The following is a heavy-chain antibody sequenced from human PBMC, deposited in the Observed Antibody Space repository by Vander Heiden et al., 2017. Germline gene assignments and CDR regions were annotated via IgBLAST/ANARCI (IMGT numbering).Heavy chain of an antibody. CDR2: IYYSGST. CDR3: ARSSGAYFDY. J-gene: IGHJ4*02. V-gene: IGHV4-31*03. Sequence: ESGPGLVMPSQTLSLPCTVSGGSISTCGYYWSWIRQHPGKGLEWIGYIYYSGSTYYNPSLKSRVTISVDTSKNQFSLKLSSVTAADTAVYYCARSSGAYFDYWGQGTLVTVSS. D-gene: IGHD6-6*01. CDR1: GGSISTCGYY.